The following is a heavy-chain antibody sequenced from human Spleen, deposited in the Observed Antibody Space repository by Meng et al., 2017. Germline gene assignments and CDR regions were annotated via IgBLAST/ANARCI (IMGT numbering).Heavy chain of an antibody. CDR1: GGSISSGGYY. Sequence: LRLSCTVSGGSISSGGYYWSWIRQHPGKGLEWIGYIYYSGSTYYNPSLKSRVTISVDTSKNQFSLKLSSVTAADTAVYYCARIVGWNYYGSGSYNWFDPWGQGTLVTVSS. J-gene: IGHJ5*02. CDR3: ARIVGWNYYGSGSYNWFDP. V-gene: IGHV4-31*03. D-gene: IGHD3-10*01. CDR2: IYYSGST.